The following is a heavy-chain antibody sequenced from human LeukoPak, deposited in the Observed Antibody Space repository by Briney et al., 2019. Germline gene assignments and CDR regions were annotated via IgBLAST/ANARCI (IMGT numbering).Heavy chain of an antibody. CDR1: GGSISSYY. CDR3: ARSRVHGYSYGYNPFDY. Sequence: NTSETLSLTCTVSGGSISSYYWSWIRQPAGKGLEWIGRIYTSGSTNYNPSLKSRVTISVDTSKNQFSLKLSSVTAADTAVYYCARSRVHGYSYGYNPFDYWGQGTLVTVSS. D-gene: IGHD5-18*01. J-gene: IGHJ4*02. V-gene: IGHV4-4*07. CDR2: IYTSGST.